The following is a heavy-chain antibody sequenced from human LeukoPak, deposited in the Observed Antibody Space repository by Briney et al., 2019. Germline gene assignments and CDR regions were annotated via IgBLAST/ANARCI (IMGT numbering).Heavy chain of an antibody. Sequence: GASVKVSCKASGYTFTSYGISWVRQAPGQGLEWMGWISAYNGNTNYAQKFQGRVTMTTDTSTSTAYMDLRSLRSDDTAVYYCASSRSTTGTTSWFDPWGQGTLVTVSS. CDR2: ISAYNGNT. D-gene: IGHD1-1*01. J-gene: IGHJ5*02. V-gene: IGHV1-18*01. CDR1: GYTFTSYG. CDR3: ASSRSTTGTTSWFDP.